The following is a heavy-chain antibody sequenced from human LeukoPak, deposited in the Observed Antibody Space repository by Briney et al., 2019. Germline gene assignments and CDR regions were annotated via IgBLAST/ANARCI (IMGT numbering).Heavy chain of an antibody. Sequence: PSETLSLTCTVSGGSISSHYWSWIRQPPGKGLEWIGYIYYSGSTNYNPSLKSRVTISVDTSKNQFSLKLSSVTAADTAVYYCARFWSGYYALNNDAFDIWGQGTMVTVSS. CDR2: IYYSGST. D-gene: IGHD3-3*01. V-gene: IGHV4-59*11. CDR1: GGSISSHY. CDR3: ARFWSGYYALNNDAFDI. J-gene: IGHJ3*02.